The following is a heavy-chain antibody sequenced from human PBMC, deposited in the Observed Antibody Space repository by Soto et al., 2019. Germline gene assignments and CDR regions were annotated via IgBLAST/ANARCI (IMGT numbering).Heavy chain of an antibody. CDR3: ARLYYYDRRAYHGMDV. CDR1: GGSISVYY. V-gene: IGHV4-34*01. J-gene: IGHJ6*02. CDR2: INHSGST. Sequence: SETLSITCAVSGGSISVYYWSWIRQPPGKGLEWIGEINHSGSTNYNPSLKSRVSISVDTSKNQFSLELSSVTAADTAVYYCARLYYYDRRAYHGMDVRGQGTTVTVPS. D-gene: IGHD3-22*01.